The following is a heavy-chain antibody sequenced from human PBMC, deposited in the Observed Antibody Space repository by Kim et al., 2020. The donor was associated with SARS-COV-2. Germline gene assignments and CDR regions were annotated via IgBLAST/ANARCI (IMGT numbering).Heavy chain of an antibody. CDR3: ARKDVVVPAASLDL. Sequence: SETLSLTCTVSGGSISSGGYYWSWIRQHPGKGLEWIGYIYYSGSTYYNPSLKSLVTISVDTSKNQFSLKLSSVTAADTAVYYCARKDVVVPAASLDLWGRGTLVTVSS. D-gene: IGHD2-2*01. V-gene: IGHV4-31*01. CDR1: GGSISSGGYY. J-gene: IGHJ2*01. CDR2: IYYSGST.